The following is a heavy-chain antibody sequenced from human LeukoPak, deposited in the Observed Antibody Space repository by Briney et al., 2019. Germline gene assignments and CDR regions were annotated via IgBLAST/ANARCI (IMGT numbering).Heavy chain of an antibody. Sequence: SVKVSCKASGFTFTSSAMQWVRQARGQRLAWIGWIVVGSGNTNYAQKFQERVTITRDMSTSTAYMELSSLRSEETAVYYCAKVFWFEDIVVVPAAYGGYYFDYWGQGTLVTVSS. V-gene: IGHV1-58*02. D-gene: IGHD2-2*01. CDR3: AKVFWFEDIVVVPAAYGGYYFDY. CDR2: IVVGSGNT. CDR1: GFTFTSSA. J-gene: IGHJ4*02.